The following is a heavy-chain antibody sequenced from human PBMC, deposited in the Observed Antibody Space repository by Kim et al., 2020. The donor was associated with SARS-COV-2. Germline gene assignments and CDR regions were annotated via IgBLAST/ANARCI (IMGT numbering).Heavy chain of an antibody. Sequence: SVKVSCKASGGTFSSYAISWVRQAPGQGLEWMGRIIPILGIANYAQKFQGRVTITADKSTSTAYMELSSLRSEDTAVYYCERGDDVSPDAIDIWGQGTM. J-gene: IGHJ3*02. CDR2: IIPILGIA. CDR1: GGTFSSYA. V-gene: IGHV1-69*04. CDR3: ERGDDVSPDAIDI. D-gene: IGHD3-16*01.